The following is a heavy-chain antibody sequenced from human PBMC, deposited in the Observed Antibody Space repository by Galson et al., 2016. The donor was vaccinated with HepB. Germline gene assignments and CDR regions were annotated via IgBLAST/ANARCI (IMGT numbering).Heavy chain of an antibody. CDR3: ARQYSSSWVVWDY. CDR1: GIIVSNDY. J-gene: IGHJ4*02. Sequence: SLRLSCAASGIIVSNDYMNWVRQAPGKGLEWVSVSYAGGNTYYAESVKGRFTISRDNSKNTLDLQMNSLRPEDTALYYCARQYSSSWVVWDYWGQGTLVTVSS. CDR2: SYAGGNT. V-gene: IGHV3-53*05. D-gene: IGHD6-13*01.